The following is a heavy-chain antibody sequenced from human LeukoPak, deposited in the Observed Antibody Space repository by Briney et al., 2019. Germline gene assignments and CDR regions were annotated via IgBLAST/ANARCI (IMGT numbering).Heavy chain of an antibody. CDR1: GFTFSSYA. J-gene: IGHJ4*02. D-gene: IGHD3-22*01. CDR2: ISGSGGST. Sequence: PGGSLRLSCAASGFTFSSYAMSWVRQAPGKGLEWVSAISGSGGSTYYADSVKGRFTISRDNSKNTLYLQMNSLRAEDTAVYYCVSEYDSSGYFPLGRYFDYWGQGTLVTASS. V-gene: IGHV3-23*01. CDR3: VSEYDSSGYFPLGRYFDY.